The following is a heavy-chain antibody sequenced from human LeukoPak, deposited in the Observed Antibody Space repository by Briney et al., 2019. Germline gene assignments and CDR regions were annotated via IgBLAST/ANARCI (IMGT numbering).Heavy chain of an antibody. J-gene: IGHJ4*02. V-gene: IGHV3-23*01. CDR3: AKARYCSGGSCYDYFDY. CDR1: GFTFSSYA. Sequence: GGSLRLSCAASGFTFSSYAMSWVRQAPGKGLEWVSAISISGGSTYYAGSVKGRFTISRDNSKNTLYLQMNSLRADDTAVYHCAKARYCSGGSCYDYFDYWGQGTLVTVSS. CDR2: ISISGGST. D-gene: IGHD2-15*01.